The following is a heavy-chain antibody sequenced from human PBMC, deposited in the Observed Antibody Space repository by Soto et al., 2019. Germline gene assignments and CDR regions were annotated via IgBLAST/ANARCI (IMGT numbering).Heavy chain of an antibody. CDR2: IYSGGST. V-gene: IGHV3-53*01. Sequence: GSLRLSCAASGFTFSSYSMNWVRQAPGKGLEWVSVIYSGGSTYYADSVKGRFTISRDNSKNTLYLQMNSLRAEDTAVYYCARDRRRIAARQYYYYGMDVWGQGTTVTVSS. J-gene: IGHJ6*02. CDR3: ARDRRRIAARQYYYYGMDV. D-gene: IGHD6-6*01. CDR1: GFTFSSYS.